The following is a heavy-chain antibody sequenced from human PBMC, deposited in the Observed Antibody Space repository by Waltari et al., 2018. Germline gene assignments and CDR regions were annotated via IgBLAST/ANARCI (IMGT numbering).Heavy chain of an antibody. D-gene: IGHD2-21*01. CDR1: GGTFSSSV. CDR3: ARQFYSYTMDV. Sequence: QVHLVQSGAEVKKPGTSVKVSCQASGGTFSSSVISWVRQAPGRGLEWMGGIISSFGAANYTQKFQDRISITADESTSTIYMELSSLTSEDTAVYYCARQFYSYTMDVWGQGTTVIVSS. V-gene: IGHV1-69*01. J-gene: IGHJ6*02. CDR2: IISSFGAA.